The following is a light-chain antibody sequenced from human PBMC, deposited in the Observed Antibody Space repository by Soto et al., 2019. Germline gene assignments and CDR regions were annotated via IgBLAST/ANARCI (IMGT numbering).Light chain of an antibody. V-gene: IGKV3-15*01. CDR1: QGIGNT. J-gene: IGKJ4*01. Sequence: EIVITQSPVTLSVSPGEGATLSCRASQGIGNTLAWYQQKPGQTPRLLIYAASIRATGVPARFSGSGSGADFTLTIDSLQSEDFAVYYWQHYVNWPLTFGGGTKVESK. CDR2: AAS. CDR3: QHYVNWPLT.